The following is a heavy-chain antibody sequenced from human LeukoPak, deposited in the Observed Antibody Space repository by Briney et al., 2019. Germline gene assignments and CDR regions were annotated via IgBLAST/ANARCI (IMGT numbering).Heavy chain of an antibody. J-gene: IGHJ4*02. V-gene: IGHV4-39*01. D-gene: IGHD3-22*01. CDR1: GGSISSSSYY. Sequence: SETLSLTCTVSGGSISSSSYYWGWIRQPPGTGLEWIGSIYYSGSTYYNPSLKSRVTISVDTSKNQFSLKLSSVTAADTAVYYCARQSGYYYDSSGYYLGWGQGTLVTVSS. CDR3: ARQSGYYYDSSGYYLG. CDR2: IYYSGST.